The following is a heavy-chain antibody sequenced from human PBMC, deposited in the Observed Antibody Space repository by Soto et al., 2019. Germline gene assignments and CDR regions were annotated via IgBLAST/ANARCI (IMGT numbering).Heavy chain of an antibody. Sequence: QVQLQESGPGLVRPSETLSLTCTVSGGSISGNYWRWIRQPPGRGLEWIGYIYYSGGTYVSPSLNSRVTMSVHTSEHQFFLKLRSVTAADTAVYYCARTPIAYCSGGTCSNWFDPWGQGTLVTVSS. CDR2: IYYSGGT. J-gene: IGHJ5*02. V-gene: IGHV4-59*08. D-gene: IGHD2-15*01. CDR3: ARTPIAYCSGGTCSNWFDP. CDR1: GGSISGNY.